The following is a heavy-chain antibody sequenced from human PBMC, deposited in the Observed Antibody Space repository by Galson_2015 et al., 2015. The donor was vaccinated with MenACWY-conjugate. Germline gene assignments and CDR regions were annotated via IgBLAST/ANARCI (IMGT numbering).Heavy chain of an antibody. Sequence: SLRLSCAASGFTFSSYAMSWVRQAPGKGLEWVSAISGSGGSTYYADPVKGRFTISRDNSKNTLYLQMNSLRAEDTAVYYCAKPGEFLAGFDPWGQGTLVTISS. CDR1: GFTFSSYA. D-gene: IGHD3-10*01. V-gene: IGHV3-23*01. CDR3: AKPGEFLAGFDP. J-gene: IGHJ5*02. CDR2: ISGSGGST.